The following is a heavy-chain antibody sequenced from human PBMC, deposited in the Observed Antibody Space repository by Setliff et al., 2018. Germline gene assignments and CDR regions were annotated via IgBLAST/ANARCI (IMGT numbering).Heavy chain of an antibody. CDR3: ARSPSSGAYWNPRPFYSDY. J-gene: IGHJ4*02. CDR1: GGSISSYY. Sequence: SETLSLTCTVSGGSISSYYWSWIRQPPGKGLEWIGYIYTSGSTTYTPSVKSRVTISLDTSKNHFSLELDSVTAADTALYYCARSPSSGAYWNPRPFYSDYWARGTLVTVSS. V-gene: IGHV4-4*08. CDR2: IYTSGST. D-gene: IGHD1-26*01.